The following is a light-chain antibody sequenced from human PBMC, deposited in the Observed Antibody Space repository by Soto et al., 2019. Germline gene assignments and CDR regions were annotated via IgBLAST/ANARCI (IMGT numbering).Light chain of an antibody. J-gene: IGLJ1*01. V-gene: IGLV2-14*03. Sequence: QSVLTQPASVPGSPGQSITISCTGTSSDIGSFNYVSWYQHHPGTAPKLIIYGVSNRPSGVSNRFSGSKSGNTASLTISGLQAEDEADYYCSSYTTTSTQVFGTGTKVTVL. CDR1: SSDIGSFNY. CDR2: GVS. CDR3: SSYTTTSTQV.